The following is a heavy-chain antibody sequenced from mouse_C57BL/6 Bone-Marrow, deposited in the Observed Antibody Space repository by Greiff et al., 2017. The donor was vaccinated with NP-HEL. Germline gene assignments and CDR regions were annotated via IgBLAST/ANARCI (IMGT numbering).Heavy chain of an antibody. V-gene: IGHV14-4*01. CDR2: IDPENGDT. CDR3: TTGGDYDIDY. J-gene: IGHJ2*01. D-gene: IGHD2-4*01. CDR1: GFNFKDDY. Sequence: VQLQQSGAELVRPGASVKLSCTASGFNFKDDYMHWVKQRPEQGLEWIGWIDPENGDTEYATKFQGKATITADTSSNTAYLQLSSLTSEETAVYYCTTGGDYDIDYWGQGTTLTVSS.